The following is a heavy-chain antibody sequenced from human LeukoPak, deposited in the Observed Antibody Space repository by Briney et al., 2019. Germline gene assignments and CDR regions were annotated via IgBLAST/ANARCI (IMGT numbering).Heavy chain of an antibody. CDR1: GGSFSGYY. Sequence: PSETLSLTCAVYGGSFSGYYWSWIRQPPGKGLEWIGEINHSGSTNYNPSLKSRVTMSVDTSKNQFSLKLSSVTAADTAVYYCARGKWFDPWGQGTLVTVSS. J-gene: IGHJ5*02. CDR2: INHSGST. CDR3: ARGKWFDP. V-gene: IGHV4-34*01.